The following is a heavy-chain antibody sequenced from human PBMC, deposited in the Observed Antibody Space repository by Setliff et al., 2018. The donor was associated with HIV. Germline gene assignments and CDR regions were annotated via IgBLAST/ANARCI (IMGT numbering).Heavy chain of an antibody. J-gene: IGHJ3*02. CDR1: GYTFTSYG. V-gene: IGHV1-18*01. D-gene: IGHD3-22*01. Sequence: ASVKVSCKASGYTFTSYGVSWVRQAPGQGLEWMGWISAYNGNTNYAQKLQGRVTMTTDTSTSAAYMELRSLRSDDTAVYYCARKGYYDSSGPIKGNAFDIWGQGTMVTVSS. CDR2: ISAYNGNT. CDR3: ARKGYYDSSGPIKGNAFDI.